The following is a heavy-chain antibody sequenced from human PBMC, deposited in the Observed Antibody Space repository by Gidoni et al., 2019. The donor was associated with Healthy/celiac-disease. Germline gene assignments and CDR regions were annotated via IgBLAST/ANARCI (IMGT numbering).Heavy chain of an antibody. CDR1: GGSISSGGYY. D-gene: IGHD2-21*01. J-gene: IGHJ6*02. Sequence: QVQLQESGPGLVKPSQTLSLTCTVSGGSISSGGYYCSWIRQHPGKGLEWIGYIYYSGSTYYNPSLKSRVTISVDTSKNQFSLKLSSVTAADTAVYYCARCGGDQEYYYYYGMDVWGQGTTVTVSS. CDR2: IYYSGST. CDR3: ARCGGDQEYYYYYGMDV. V-gene: IGHV4-31*03.